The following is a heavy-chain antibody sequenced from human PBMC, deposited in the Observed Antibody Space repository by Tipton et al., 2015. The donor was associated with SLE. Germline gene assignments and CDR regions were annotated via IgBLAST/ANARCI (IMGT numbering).Heavy chain of an antibody. CDR2: IFHTGST. CDR1: GDSITGTYW. J-gene: IGHJ5*02. Sequence: TLSLTCTVSGDSITGTYWWTWVRLSPGKGLEWIGEIFHTGSTTYSPSLKSRVTISVDSSRNQFSLRLNSVTAADTAVYYCSRWGYGDYNWFDPWGQGTLVTVSS. D-gene: IGHD4-17*01. CDR3: SRWGYGDYNWFDP. V-gene: IGHV4-4*02.